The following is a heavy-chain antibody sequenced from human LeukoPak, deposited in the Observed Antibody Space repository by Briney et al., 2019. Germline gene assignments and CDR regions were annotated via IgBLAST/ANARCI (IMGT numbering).Heavy chain of an antibody. CDR1: GGSFSGYY. CDR2: INHSGST. CDR3: SGSYDPRRWFYFDY. V-gene: IGHV4-34*01. J-gene: IGHJ4*02. D-gene: IGHD3-16*01. Sequence: SETLSLTCAVYGGSFSGYYWSWIRQPPGKGLEWIGEINHSGSTNYNPSLKSRVTISADTSKNQFSLKLSSVTAADTAVYYCSGSYDPRRWFYFDYWGQGTLVTVSS.